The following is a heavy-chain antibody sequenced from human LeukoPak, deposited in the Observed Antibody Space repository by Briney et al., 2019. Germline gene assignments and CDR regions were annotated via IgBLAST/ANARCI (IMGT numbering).Heavy chain of an antibody. Sequence: PSETLSLTCTVSGGSISSSSYYWGWIRQPPGKGLEWIGSIYYSGSTYYNPPLKSRVTISVDTSKNQFSLKLSSVIAADTAVYYCASLGYSYGSRFDYWGQGTLVTVSS. CDR3: ASLGYSYGSRFDY. J-gene: IGHJ4*02. D-gene: IGHD5-18*01. CDR1: GGSISSSSYY. V-gene: IGHV4-39*01. CDR2: IYYSGST.